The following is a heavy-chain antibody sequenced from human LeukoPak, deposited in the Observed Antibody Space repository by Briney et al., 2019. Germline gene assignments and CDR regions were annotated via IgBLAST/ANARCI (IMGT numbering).Heavy chain of an antibody. CDR1: GFTFSDYG. CDR3: ARVSMIRGVTSWFDP. V-gene: IGHV3-33*01. CDR2: IWNDGSYK. Sequence: GGSLRLSCAASGFTFSDYGMHWVRQAPGKGLEWVAVIWNDGSYKYYADSVKGRFTISRDNAKNSLYLQMNSLRAEDTAVYYCARVSMIRGVTSWFDPWGQGTLVTVSS. D-gene: IGHD3-10*01. J-gene: IGHJ5*02.